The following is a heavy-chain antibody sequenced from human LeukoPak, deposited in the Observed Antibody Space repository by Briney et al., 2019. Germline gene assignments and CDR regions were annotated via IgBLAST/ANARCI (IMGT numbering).Heavy chain of an antibody. Sequence: SETLSLTCTVSGGSPSSSTYYWDWIRQPPGKGLEWIGNIYDSGGTHYNPSLKSRVTISEDTSKNQFFLKLNSVTAADTAVYYCATHRRSGSGGSENAFEIWGQGTMVTVST. J-gene: IGHJ3*02. CDR2: IYDSGGT. V-gene: IGHV4-39*01. CDR3: ATHRRSGSGGSENAFEI. D-gene: IGHD5-12*01. CDR1: GGSPSSSTYY.